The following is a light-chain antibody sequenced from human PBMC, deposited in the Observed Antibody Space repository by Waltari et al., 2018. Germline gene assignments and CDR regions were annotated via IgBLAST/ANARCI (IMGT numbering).Light chain of an antibody. J-gene: IGLJ3*02. V-gene: IGLV1-40*01. CDR2: GSS. CDR1: GSNIGAGYD. CDR3: QSYDTSLSVV. Sequence: QSVLTQPPSVSGAPGQRVTISCTGSGSNIGAGYDVHWYQQLPRAAPKLLLYGSSTRPLRVPDRFSSSTSGTSASLTITVLQAEDDADYYCQSYDTSLSVVFGGGTKLTVL.